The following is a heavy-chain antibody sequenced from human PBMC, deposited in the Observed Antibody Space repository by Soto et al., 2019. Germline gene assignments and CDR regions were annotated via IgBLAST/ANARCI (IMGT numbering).Heavy chain of an antibody. CDR2: IYYSGTT. V-gene: IGHV4-31*03. CDR3: AASCVGCGGFNYYGMDV. CDR1: GGSISSGGYY. J-gene: IGHJ6*02. D-gene: IGHD1-26*01. Sequence: SETLSLTCTVSGGSISSGGYYGNWIRQHPGKGLEWIGYIYYSGTTYYNPSLKSRVTISVDTSKNQFSLKLSSVTAADTAVYYCAASCVGCGGFNYYGMDVWGQGPTVT.